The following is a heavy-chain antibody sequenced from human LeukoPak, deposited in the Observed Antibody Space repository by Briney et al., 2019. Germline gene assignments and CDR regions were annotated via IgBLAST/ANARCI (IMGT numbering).Heavy chain of an antibody. V-gene: IGHV3-23*01. CDR3: GKTTVGYSSGQKPAWPVDY. J-gene: IGHJ4*02. CDR2: IFGSGGSP. D-gene: IGHD5-18*01. CDR1: GFTSGSHA. Sequence: GGSLRLSCEASGFTSGSHAMYWVRQAPGKRLEWVAGIFGSGGSPHYADPVKGRFTISRDNSRNTVYLQINSLRAEDTAVYYCGKTTVGYSSGQKPAWPVDYWGQGTLVTVSS.